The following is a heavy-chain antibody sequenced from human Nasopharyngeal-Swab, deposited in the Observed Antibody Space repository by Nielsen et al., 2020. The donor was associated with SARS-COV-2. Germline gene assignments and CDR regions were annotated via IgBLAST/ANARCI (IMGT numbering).Heavy chain of an antibody. V-gene: IGHV3-48*03. CDR2: ISSSGSTI. J-gene: IGHJ3*02. CDR1: GFTFSSYE. CDR3: AKGLPLHAFDI. Sequence: GESLKISCAASGFTFSSYEMNWVRQAPGKGLEWVSYISSSGSTIYYADSVKGRFTISRDNAKNSLYLQMNSLRTEDTALYYCAKGLPLHAFDIWGQGTMVTVSS.